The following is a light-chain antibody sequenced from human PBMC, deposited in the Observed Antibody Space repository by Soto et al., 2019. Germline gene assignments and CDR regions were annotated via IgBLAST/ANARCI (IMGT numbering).Light chain of an antibody. V-gene: IGKV3-15*01. Sequence: IVMPQSPATLSVSPGERATLSCRAGQSIDSKLAWYQQRPGQAPRLLIYAASTRATGIPARFSGSGSGTEFTLTISGLQSEDFGVYYCQQYKSWRTFGQGTKVDIK. J-gene: IGKJ1*01. CDR3: QQYKSWRT. CDR2: AAS. CDR1: QSIDSK.